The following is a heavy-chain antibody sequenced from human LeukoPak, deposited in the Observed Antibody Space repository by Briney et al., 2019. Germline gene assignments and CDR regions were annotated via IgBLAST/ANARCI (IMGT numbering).Heavy chain of an antibody. V-gene: IGHV3-30*18. Sequence: PGGSLRLSCAASGFTFSSYGMHWVRQAPGKGLEWVAVISYDGSNKYYADSVKGRFTISRDNSKNTLYLQMNSLRAEDTAVYYCAKDQMALFDYWGQGTLVTVSS. CDR3: AKDQMALFDY. D-gene: IGHD5-24*01. J-gene: IGHJ4*02. CDR1: GFTFSSYG. CDR2: ISYDGSNK.